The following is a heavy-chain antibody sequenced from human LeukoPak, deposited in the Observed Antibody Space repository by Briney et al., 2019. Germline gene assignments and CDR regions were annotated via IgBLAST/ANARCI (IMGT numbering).Heavy chain of an antibody. CDR1: GGSISTNY. Sequence: TSETLSLTCTVSGGSISTNYWSWIRQPPGRGLEWIGNIFYSGRNNYNPSLRSRVTMSVDTSKNQFSLKLSSVTAADTAVYYCARGIRGSGWSYYFDYWGQGTLVTVSS. CDR2: IFYSGRN. D-gene: IGHD6-19*01. J-gene: IGHJ4*02. CDR3: ARGIRGSGWSYYFDY. V-gene: IGHV4-59*01.